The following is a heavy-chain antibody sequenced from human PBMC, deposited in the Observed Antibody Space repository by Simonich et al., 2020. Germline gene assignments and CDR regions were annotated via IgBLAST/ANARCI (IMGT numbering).Heavy chain of an antibody. D-gene: IGHD7-27*01. V-gene: IGHV3-7*01. CDR3: ARDGLGTAYYYYMDV. Sequence: VKLGESGGGWVQPGGSLSLSWAASGFTFSGFWISWVGQAQGKGLEWVANIKQDGSEKYYVDSVKGRFTISRDNAKNSLYLQMNSLRAEDTAVYYCARDGLGTAYYYYMDVWGKGTTVTVSS. J-gene: IGHJ6*03. CDR2: IKQDGSEK. CDR1: GFTFSGFW.